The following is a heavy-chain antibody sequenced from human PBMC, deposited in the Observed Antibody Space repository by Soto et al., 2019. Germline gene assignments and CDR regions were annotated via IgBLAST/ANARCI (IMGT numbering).Heavy chain of an antibody. CDR1: GGSISSYY. D-gene: IGHD1-1*01. CDR2: IYYSGST. J-gene: IGHJ5*02. V-gene: IGHV4-59*01. CDR3: ARDCRLPWNDHNWFDP. Sequence: PSETLSLTCTVSGGSISSYYWSWIRQPPGKGLEWIGYIYYSGSTNYNPSLNSRVTISVDTSKNQFSLKLSSVTAADTAVYYCARDCRLPWNDHNWFDPWGQGTLGTVSS.